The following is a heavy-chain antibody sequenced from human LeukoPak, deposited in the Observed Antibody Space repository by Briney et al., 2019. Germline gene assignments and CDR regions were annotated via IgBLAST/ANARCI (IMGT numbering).Heavy chain of an antibody. CDR3: TTYKNWVAGDV. CDR2: IKQDGSEE. J-gene: IGHJ6*02. Sequence: PGGSLRLSCAASGFTFGDYWMSWVRQALGKGPEWVATIKQDGSEEHYVDSVKGRFTVSRDNARNSLFLQMNSLRVKDTAVYYCTTYKNWVAGDVWGQGTTVSVSS. V-gene: IGHV3-7*01. D-gene: IGHD7-27*01. CDR1: GFTFGDYW.